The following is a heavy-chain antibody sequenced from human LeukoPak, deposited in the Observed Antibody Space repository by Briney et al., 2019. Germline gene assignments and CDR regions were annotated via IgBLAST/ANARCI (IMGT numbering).Heavy chain of an antibody. V-gene: IGHV3-74*01. CDR2: IGSDGSTT. D-gene: IGHD3-22*01. CDR1: GFTFSSYW. CDR3: ARERSGSSGYYSAIDS. J-gene: IGHJ4*02. Sequence: GGSLRLSCVASGFTFSSYWMHWVRQPPGNGLVWVSRIGSDGSTTTYADSVKGRFTISRDNAKNTSYLQMNSLRAEDTAVYYCARERSGSSGYYSAIDSWGQGTLVTVSS.